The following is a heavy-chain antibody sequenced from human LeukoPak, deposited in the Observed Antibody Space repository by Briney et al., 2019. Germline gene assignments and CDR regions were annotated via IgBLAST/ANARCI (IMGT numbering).Heavy chain of an antibody. CDR2: IYWNSGTI. V-gene: IGHV3-9*01. Sequence: GGSLGLSCAASGFTFDDYAMHWVRQAPGKGLEWVSGIYWNSGTIVYADSVKGRFSMSRDNVKNSLYLQMNSLRVEDTAMYYCAKGGSYDSSGYYSNPLYYFDSWGQGTLVTVSS. CDR3: AKGGSYDSSGYYSNPLYYFDS. CDR1: GFTFDDYA. D-gene: IGHD3-22*01. J-gene: IGHJ4*02.